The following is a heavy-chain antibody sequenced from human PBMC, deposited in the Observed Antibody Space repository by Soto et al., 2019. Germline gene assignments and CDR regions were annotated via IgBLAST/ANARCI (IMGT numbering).Heavy chain of an antibody. CDR1: GFSVSSDY. Sequence: DVQLVETGGGLIQPGGSLRLSCAASGFSVSSDYMNWVRQDPGKGLEWVSVIYRGGSTYYADSLMGLFIIFRDNCENTLFLQMNSRRSEDSFVYYCARATDWNALDIWGQGTTVTVSS. CDR3: ARATDWNALDI. D-gene: IGHD1-1*01. J-gene: IGHJ3*02. CDR2: IYRGGST. V-gene: IGHV3-53*02.